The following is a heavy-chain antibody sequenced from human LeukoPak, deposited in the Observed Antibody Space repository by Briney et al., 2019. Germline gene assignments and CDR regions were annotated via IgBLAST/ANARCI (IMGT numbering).Heavy chain of an antibody. Sequence: SETLSLTCTVSGGSISSYYWSWIRQPPGKGLEWIGYIYYSGSTNYNPSLKSRVTISVDTSKNQFSLKLSSVTAAGTAVYYCARVLDGSGSLVLWGQGTMVTVSS. CDR2: IYYSGST. CDR3: ARVLDGSGSLVL. CDR1: GGSISSYY. V-gene: IGHV4-59*12. J-gene: IGHJ3*01. D-gene: IGHD3-10*01.